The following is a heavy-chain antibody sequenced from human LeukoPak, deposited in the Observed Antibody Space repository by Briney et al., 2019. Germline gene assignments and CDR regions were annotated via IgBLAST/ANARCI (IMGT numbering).Heavy chain of an antibody. Sequence: SETLSLTCTVSGGSITSYDWSWIRQSPGMGLEWIGYIQFNGNNGDTNYNPSLKSRASISVDTSKNHFSLNLTSVAAADTAVYFYAYCGGDCYAAEYFPEWGQGTLVIVSS. CDR2: IQFNGNNGDT. D-gene: IGHD2-21*02. V-gene: IGHV4-59*13. CDR1: GGSITSYD. J-gene: IGHJ1*01. CDR3: AYCGGDCYAAEYFPE.